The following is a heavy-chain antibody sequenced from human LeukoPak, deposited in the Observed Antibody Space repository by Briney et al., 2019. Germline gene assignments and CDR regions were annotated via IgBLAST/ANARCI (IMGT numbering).Heavy chain of an antibody. CDR2: ISAYNGNT. Sequence: ASVKVSCKASGYTFTSYGISWVRQAPGQGLEWMGWISAYNGNTNYAQKLQGRVTMTTDTSTSTAYMELGSLRSDDTAVYYCARDSLGYCSSTSCYPFGYWGQGTLVTVSS. CDR3: ARDSLGYCSSTSCYPFGY. J-gene: IGHJ4*02. D-gene: IGHD2-2*01. V-gene: IGHV1-18*01. CDR1: GYTFTSYG.